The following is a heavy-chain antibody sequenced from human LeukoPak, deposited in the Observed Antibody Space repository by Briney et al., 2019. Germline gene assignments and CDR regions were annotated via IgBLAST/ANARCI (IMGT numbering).Heavy chain of an antibody. CDR2: IYTRGST. V-gene: IGHV4-4*07. J-gene: IGHJ3*02. CDR3: ARGRYCSADICSGGDAFDI. CDR1: GGSINNYY. D-gene: IGHD2-15*01. Sequence: SETLSLTCTVSGGSINNYYWSWIRQPAGKGLEWIGHIYTRGSTNYTPSLKSRVTMSVDTSKNQFSRKLSSVTAADTAVYYCARGRYCSADICSGGDAFDIWGQGTMVSVSS.